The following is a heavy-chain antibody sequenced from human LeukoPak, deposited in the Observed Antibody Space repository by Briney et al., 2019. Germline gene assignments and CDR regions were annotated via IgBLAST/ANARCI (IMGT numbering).Heavy chain of an antibody. V-gene: IGHV3-30*02. CDR3: AAGYSSRETYNWFDP. CDR1: EFTFSSYG. D-gene: IGHD6-13*01. CDR2: IRYDGSNK. Sequence: GGSLRLSCAASEFTFSSYGMHWVRQAPGKGLEWVTFIRYDGSNKYSADSVKGRFTISRDNSKNTLYLQMNSLRAEDTAVYYCAAGYSSRETYNWFDPWGQGALVTVSS. J-gene: IGHJ5*02.